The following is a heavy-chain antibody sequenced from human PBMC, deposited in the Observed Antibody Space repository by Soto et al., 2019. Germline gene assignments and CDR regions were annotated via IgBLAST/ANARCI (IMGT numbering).Heavy chain of an antibody. V-gene: IGHV5-10-1*01. Sequence: GESLKISCKGSGYSFAGYWITWVRQKPGKGLEWLGRIDPSDAQTYYSPSFRGHVTISVTKSITTVFLQWSSLRASNTAMCYCARQIYDPDTGPIFHYYFDSWGQGTPVPVSS. CDR3: ARQIYDPDTGPIFHYYFDS. CDR2: IDPSDAQT. D-gene: IGHD5-18*01. CDR1: GYSFAGYW. J-gene: IGHJ4*02.